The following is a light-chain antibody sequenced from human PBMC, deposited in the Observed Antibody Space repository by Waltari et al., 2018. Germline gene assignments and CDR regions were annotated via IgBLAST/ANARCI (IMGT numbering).Light chain of an antibody. J-gene: IGLJ3*02. V-gene: IGLV2-23*02. Sequence: QSALTQSASVSGSPGQSITISCTGTSRDVGSYDLFFWYQQLPGRAPKLILFVVGKRPSAISDRFFGSKSGNTASLTISGLQLEDEAHYYCSSYTQSRTRVFGGGTKVTVL. CDR3: SSYTQSRTRV. CDR1: SRDVGSYDL. CDR2: VVG.